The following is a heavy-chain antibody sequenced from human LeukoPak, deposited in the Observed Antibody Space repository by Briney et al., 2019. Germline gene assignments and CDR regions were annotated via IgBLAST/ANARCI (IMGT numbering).Heavy chain of an antibody. CDR1: GYTFTSYG. D-gene: IGHD3-3*01. Sequence: ASVKVSCKASGYTFTSYGISWVRQAPGQGLEWMGWISAYNGNTNYAQKLQGRVTMTTDTSTSTAYMELRSLRSDDTAVYYCARTYYDFWRGHQSAVGPWGQGTLVTVSS. V-gene: IGHV1-18*01. CDR3: ARTYYDFWRGHQSAVGP. J-gene: IGHJ5*02. CDR2: ISAYNGNT.